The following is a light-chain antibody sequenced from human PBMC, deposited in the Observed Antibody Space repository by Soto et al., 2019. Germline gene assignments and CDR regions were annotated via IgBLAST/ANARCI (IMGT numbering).Light chain of an antibody. V-gene: IGLV2-23*02. CDR1: RSDVGSYNL. Sequence: QSALTQPASVSGSPGQSITISCTGTRSDVGSYNLVSWYQQYPGEAPKLMIYEVAKRPSGVSYRFSGSKSGNTASLTISGLQADDEADYNCCSYAGSSTDVCGTGTKLTVL. CDR2: EVA. J-gene: IGLJ1*01. CDR3: CSYAGSSTDV.